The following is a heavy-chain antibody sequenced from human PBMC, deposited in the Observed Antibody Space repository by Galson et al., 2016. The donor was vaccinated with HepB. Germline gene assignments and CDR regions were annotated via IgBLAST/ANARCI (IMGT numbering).Heavy chain of an antibody. V-gene: IGHV3-30*03. CDR3: ARGPYQHFSGAYMGAY. D-gene: IGHD3-16*01. Sequence: SLRLSCAASGITFSNYDMHWVRQPPGKGLEWVAVISYDGTNKYYADSVKGRFTISRDSSKNPLYLQMNSLRAEDTAIYYCARGPYQHFSGAYMGAYWGQGTLVTVSS. CDR2: ISYDGTNK. J-gene: IGHJ4*02. CDR1: GITFSNYD.